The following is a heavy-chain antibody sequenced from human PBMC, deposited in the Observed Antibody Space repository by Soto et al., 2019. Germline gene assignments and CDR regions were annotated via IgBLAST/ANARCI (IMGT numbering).Heavy chain of an antibody. CDR2: FDPEDGET. D-gene: IGHD2-2*01. V-gene: IGHV1-24*01. J-gene: IGHJ3*02. Sequence: ASVKVSCKVSGYTLTELSMHWVRQAPGKGLEWMGGFDPEDGETIYAQKFQGRVTMTEDTSTDTAYMELSSLRSEDTAVYYCARVELDSSTSPIDIWGQGTMVTVSS. CDR3: ARVELDSSTSPIDI. CDR1: GYTLTELS.